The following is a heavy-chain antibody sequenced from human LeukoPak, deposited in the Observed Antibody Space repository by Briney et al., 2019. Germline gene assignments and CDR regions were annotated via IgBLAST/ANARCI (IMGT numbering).Heavy chain of an antibody. CDR3: AREEPAPSVRGDAFDI. CDR1: GFTFSRYW. Sequence: GGSLRLSCAASGFTFSRYWMHWVRQVPGQRLVWVSRINSDASLTHYADSVKGRFIISRDNAKNTLYLQMNSLRVEDTAVFFCAREEPAPSVRGDAFDIWGQGTMVAVSS. J-gene: IGHJ3*02. CDR2: INSDASLT. V-gene: IGHV3-74*01. D-gene: IGHD3-10*02.